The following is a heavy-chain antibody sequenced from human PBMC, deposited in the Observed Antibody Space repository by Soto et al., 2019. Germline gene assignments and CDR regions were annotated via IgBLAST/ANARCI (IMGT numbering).Heavy chain of an antibody. CDR3: ARSSLGVDAFEI. Sequence: SETLSLTCTVSGGSISSSSYYWGWIRQPPGKGLEWIGSIYYSGSTYYNPSLKSRVTISVDTSKNQFSLKLSSVTAADTAVYYCARSSLGVDAFEIWGQGTMVTVSS. CDR1: GGSISSSSYY. J-gene: IGHJ3*02. V-gene: IGHV4-39*01. D-gene: IGHD3-16*01. CDR2: IYYSGST.